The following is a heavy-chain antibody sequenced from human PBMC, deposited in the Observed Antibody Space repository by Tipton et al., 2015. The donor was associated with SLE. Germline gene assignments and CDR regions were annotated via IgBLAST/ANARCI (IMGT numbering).Heavy chain of an antibody. D-gene: IGHD2-15*01. J-gene: IGHJ5*02. CDR2: IYHSGTT. CDR3: ARGGMGNVWFDP. V-gene: IGHV4-4*02. Sequence: GLVKPSGTLSLTCDVSGDSIRGSYWWSWVRQPPGKGLEWIGEIYHSGTTKYNPSLKSRVSMSVDKSKNQFSLKLSSVTAADTAVYYCARGGMGNVWFDPWGQGTLVTVSS. CDR1: GDSIRGSYW.